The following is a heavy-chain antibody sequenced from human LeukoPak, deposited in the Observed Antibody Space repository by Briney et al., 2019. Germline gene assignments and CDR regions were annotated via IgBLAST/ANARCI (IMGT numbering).Heavy chain of an antibody. Sequence: AASVKVSCKAAGYTFTGYYMHWLRQARGQGLEWMGWINPNSGDTNYAQEFQGRVTMTRDTSISTAYMELTWLRSDDTAVYYCARDGTFGVISMPSDYWGQGTLVTVSS. V-gene: IGHV1-2*02. D-gene: IGHD3-3*01. CDR1: GYTFTGYY. CDR2: INPNSGDT. J-gene: IGHJ4*02. CDR3: ARDGTFGVISMPSDY.